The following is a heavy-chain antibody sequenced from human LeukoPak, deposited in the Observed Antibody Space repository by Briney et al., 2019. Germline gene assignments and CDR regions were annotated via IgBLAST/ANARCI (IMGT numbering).Heavy chain of an antibody. CDR2: IYHSGST. Sequence: SETLSLTCAVSGGSISSSNWWSWVRQPPGKGLEWIGEIYHSGSTNYNPSLKSRVTISVDKSKNQFSLKLSSVTAADTAVYYCARGGNWNYELGWFDPWGQGTLVTVSS. CDR1: GGSISSSNW. V-gene: IGHV4-4*02. J-gene: IGHJ5*02. CDR3: ARGGNWNYELGWFDP. D-gene: IGHD1-7*01.